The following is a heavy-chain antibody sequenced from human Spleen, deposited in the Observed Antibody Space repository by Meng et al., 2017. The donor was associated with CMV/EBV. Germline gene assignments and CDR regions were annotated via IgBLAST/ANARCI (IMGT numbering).Heavy chain of an antibody. CDR1: GYSFTAYY. Sequence: SVKVSCKASGYSFTAYYINWVRQAPGQGLEWMGGIIPIFGTANYAQKFQGRVTITTDESTSTAYMELSSLRSEDTAVYYCARGGVGLVATFPNWGQGTLVTVS. CDR3: ARGGVGLVATFPN. CDR2: IIPIFGTA. V-gene: IGHV1-69*05. D-gene: IGHD5-12*01. J-gene: IGHJ4*02.